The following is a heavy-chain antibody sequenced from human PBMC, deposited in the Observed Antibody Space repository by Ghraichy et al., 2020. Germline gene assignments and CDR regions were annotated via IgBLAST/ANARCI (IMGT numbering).Heavy chain of an antibody. CDR1: GFTFSSYG. D-gene: IGHD6-6*01. J-gene: IGHJ5*02. Sequence: GGSLRLSCAASGFTFSSYGMHWVRQAPGKGLEWVAVISYDGSNKYYADSVKGRFTISRDNSKNTLYLQMNSLRAEDTAVYYCAKGSIAALKSWGQGTLVTVSS. V-gene: IGHV3-30*18. CDR2: ISYDGSNK. CDR3: AKGSIAALKS.